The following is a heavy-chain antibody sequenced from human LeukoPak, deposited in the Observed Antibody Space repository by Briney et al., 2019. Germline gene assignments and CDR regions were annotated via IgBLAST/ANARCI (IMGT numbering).Heavy chain of an antibody. J-gene: IGHJ3*02. D-gene: IGHD1-26*01. CDR2: IYDSGST. CDR1: GGSISSGGYY. CDR3: ARTSYSYAFDI. V-gene: IGHV4-30-2*01. Sequence: SETLSLTCTVSGGSISSGGYYWSWIRQPPGKGLEWIGYIYDSGSTYYNPSLKSRVTISVDRSKNQFSLKLSSVTAADTAVYYCARTSYSYAFDIWGQGAMVTVSS.